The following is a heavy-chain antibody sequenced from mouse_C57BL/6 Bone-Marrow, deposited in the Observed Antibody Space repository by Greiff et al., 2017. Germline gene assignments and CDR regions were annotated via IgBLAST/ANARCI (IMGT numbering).Heavy chain of an antibody. V-gene: IGHV10-3*01. CDR3: VRSGNDGYYGNFDY. D-gene: IGHD2-3*01. J-gene: IGHJ2*01. CDR2: IRSKSSNYAT. CDR1: GFTFNTYA. Sequence: DVMLVESGGGLVQPKGSLKLSCAASGFTFNTYAMHWVRQAPGKGLEWVARIRSKSSNYATYYADSVKDRFTISRDDSQSMLYLQMNNLKTEDTAMYYCVRSGNDGYYGNFDYWGQGTTLTVSS.